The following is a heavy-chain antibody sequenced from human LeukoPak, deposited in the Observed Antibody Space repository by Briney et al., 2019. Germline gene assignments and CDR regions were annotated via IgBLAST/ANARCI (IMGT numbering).Heavy chain of an antibody. Sequence: GESLKISCKGSGFSFTSYWSGWVGQMPGKGLEWMGIICPGDSDTRYTPSFQGQVTISADKSISTAYLQWSSLKASDTTIYYCARQPYDSSGYYRGAFDIWGQGTVVTVSS. J-gene: IGHJ3*02. CDR3: ARQPYDSSGYYRGAFDI. D-gene: IGHD3-22*01. V-gene: IGHV5-51*01. CDR2: ICPGDSDT. CDR1: GFSFTSYW.